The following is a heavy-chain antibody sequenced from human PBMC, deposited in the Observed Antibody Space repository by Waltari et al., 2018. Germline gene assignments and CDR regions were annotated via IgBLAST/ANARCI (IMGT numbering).Heavy chain of an antibody. CDR2: ISWNSGSI. CDR3: AREGGQKDDY. J-gene: IGHJ4*02. D-gene: IGHD1-26*01. Sequence: EVQLVESGGGLVQPGRSLRLSCAASGFTFADYAMHWVRQAPGKGLEWVSGISWNSGSIGYADSVKGRFTISRDNAKNSLYLQMNSLRAEDTAVYYCAREGGQKDDYWGQGTLVTVSS. CDR1: GFTFADYA. V-gene: IGHV3-9*01.